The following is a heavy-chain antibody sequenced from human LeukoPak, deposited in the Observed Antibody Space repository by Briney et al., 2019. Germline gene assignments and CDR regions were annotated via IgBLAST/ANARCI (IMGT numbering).Heavy chain of an antibody. D-gene: IGHD6-19*01. Sequence: GASVKVSCKVSGYTLTELSMHWVRQAPGKGLEWMGGFDPKDGETIYAQKFQGRVTMTEDTSTDTAYMELSSLRSEDTAVYYCATGPKSGWLGVFDYWGQGTLVTVSS. CDR3: ATGPKSGWLGVFDY. J-gene: IGHJ4*02. CDR1: GYTLTELS. V-gene: IGHV1-24*01. CDR2: FDPKDGET.